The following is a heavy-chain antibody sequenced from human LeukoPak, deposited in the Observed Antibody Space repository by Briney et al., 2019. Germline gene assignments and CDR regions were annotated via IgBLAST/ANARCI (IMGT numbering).Heavy chain of an antibody. CDR2: ISYDGSNQ. CDR1: GFTFSNYG. D-gene: IGHD4-17*01. Sequence: GRSLRLSCAASGFTFSNYGMHWVRQAPGKGLEWVAAISYDGSNQYYADSVKGRFTISRDNSKNTLFLQVNSLRAEDTAVYYCAKVPWTTAIRGAFDYWGQGTLVTVSS. V-gene: IGHV3-30*18. J-gene: IGHJ4*02. CDR3: AKVPWTTAIRGAFDY.